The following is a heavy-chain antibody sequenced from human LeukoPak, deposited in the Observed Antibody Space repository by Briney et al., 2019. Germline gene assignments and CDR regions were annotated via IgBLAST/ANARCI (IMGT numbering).Heavy chain of an antibody. D-gene: IGHD4-17*01. V-gene: IGHV4-59*01. J-gene: IGHJ6*03. CDR3: ASTTVTTLPPTYYYYYYMDV. Sequence: PSETLSLTCTVSGGSISSYYWSWIRQPPGKGLEWIGYIYYSGSTNYDPSLKSRVTISVDTSKNQFSLRLNSATAADTAVYYCASTTVTTLPPTYYYYYYMDVWGKGTTVTVSS. CDR1: GGSISSYY. CDR2: IYYSGST.